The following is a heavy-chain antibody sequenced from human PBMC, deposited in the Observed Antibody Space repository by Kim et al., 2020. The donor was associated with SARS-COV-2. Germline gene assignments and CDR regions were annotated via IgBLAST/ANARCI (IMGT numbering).Heavy chain of an antibody. CDR2: IISILGIA. J-gene: IGHJ4*02. CDR1: GGTFSSYT. Sequence: SVKVSCKASGGTFSSYTISWVRQAPGQGLEWMGRIISILGIANYAQKFQGRVTITADKSTSTAYMELSSLRSEDTAVYYCARDLGALWFGELLRDYWGQGTLVTVSS. V-gene: IGHV1-69*04. D-gene: IGHD3-10*01. CDR3: ARDLGALWFGELLRDY.